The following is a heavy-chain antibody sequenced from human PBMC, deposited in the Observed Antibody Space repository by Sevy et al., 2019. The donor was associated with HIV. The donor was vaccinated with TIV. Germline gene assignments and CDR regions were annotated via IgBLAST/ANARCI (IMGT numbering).Heavy chain of an antibody. Sequence: SETLSLTCTVSGGSVSSGSYYWSWIRQPPGKGLEWIGYIYYSGSTNYNPSLKSRVTISVDTSKNQFSLKLSSVTAAETAVYYCARGTRAAGMDVWGQGTTVTVSS. V-gene: IGHV4-61*01. CDR2: IYYSGST. CDR1: GGSVSSGSYY. CDR3: ARGTRAAGMDV. J-gene: IGHJ6*02.